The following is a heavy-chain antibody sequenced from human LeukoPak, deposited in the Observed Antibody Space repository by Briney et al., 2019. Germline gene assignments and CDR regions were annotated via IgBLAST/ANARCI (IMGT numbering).Heavy chain of an antibody. V-gene: IGHV3-30-3*01. J-gene: IGHJ4*02. D-gene: IGHD3-10*01. Sequence: GRSLRLSCAASGFTFSSYAMHWVRQAPGKGLEWVAVISYDGSNKYYADSVKGRFTISRDNSKNTLYLQMNSLRAEDTAVYYCARDLAYYYGSGSSYWGQGTLVTVSS. CDR2: ISYDGSNK. CDR3: ARDLAYYYGSGSSY. CDR1: GFTFSSYA.